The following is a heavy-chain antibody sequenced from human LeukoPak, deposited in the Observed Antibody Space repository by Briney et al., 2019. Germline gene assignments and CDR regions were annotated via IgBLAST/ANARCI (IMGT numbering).Heavy chain of an antibody. CDR1: GGSFSGYY. D-gene: IGHD3-3*01. Sequence: PSETLSLTCAVYGGSFSGYYWSWIRQPPGKGLEWIGEINHSGSTNYNPSLKSRVTISVDTSKNQFSLKLSSVTAADTAVYYCARGRLKNITIFGVVIIRESWFDPWGQGTLVTVSS. CDR2: INHSGST. J-gene: IGHJ5*02. V-gene: IGHV4-34*01. CDR3: ARGRLKNITIFGVVIIRESWFDP.